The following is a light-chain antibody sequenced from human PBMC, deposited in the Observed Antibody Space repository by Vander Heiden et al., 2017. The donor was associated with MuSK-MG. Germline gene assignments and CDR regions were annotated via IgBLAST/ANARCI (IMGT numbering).Light chain of an antibody. CDR2: DAS. CDR3: QQYSSYPWT. J-gene: IGKJ1*01. CDR1: QSIDSW. V-gene: IGKV1-5*01. Sequence: DIQMTQSPSTLSAYVGDRVTITCRASQSIDSWLAWYQQKPGKAPKLLIYDASSLETGVPSRFSCSGSWTEFTLTISSLQPDDFATYSCQQYSSYPWTFGQGTKVEIK.